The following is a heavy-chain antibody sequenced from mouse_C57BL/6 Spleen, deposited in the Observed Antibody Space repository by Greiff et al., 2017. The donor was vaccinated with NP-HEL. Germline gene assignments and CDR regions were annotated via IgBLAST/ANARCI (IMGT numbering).Heavy chain of an antibody. D-gene: IGHD2-12*01. Sequence: QVTLKESGPGILQSSQTLSLTCSFSGFSLSTSGMGVSWIRQPSGKGLEWLAHIYWDDDKRYNPSLKSRLPISKDTSRNQVFLKITSVDTADTATYYCARREYYSYYDWYFDVWGTGTTVTVSS. CDR2: IYWDDDK. CDR1: GFSLSTSGMG. J-gene: IGHJ1*03. V-gene: IGHV8-12*01. CDR3: ARREYYSYYDWYFDV.